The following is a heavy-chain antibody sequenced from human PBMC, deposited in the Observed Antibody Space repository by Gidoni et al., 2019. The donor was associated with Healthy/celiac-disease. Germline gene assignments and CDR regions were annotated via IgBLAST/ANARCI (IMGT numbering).Heavy chain of an antibody. D-gene: IGHD3-10*01. CDR2: IIPILGIA. J-gene: IGHJ4*02. CDR3: ARDTGSSGPFY. CDR1: GGTFSSYT. Sequence: QVQLVQSGAEVKKPGSAVKVSCKASGGTFSSYTISWVRQAPGQGLEWMGRIIPILGIANYAQKFQGRVTITADKSTSTAYMELSSLRSEDTAVYYCARDTGSSGPFYWGQGTLVTVSS. V-gene: IGHV1-69*08.